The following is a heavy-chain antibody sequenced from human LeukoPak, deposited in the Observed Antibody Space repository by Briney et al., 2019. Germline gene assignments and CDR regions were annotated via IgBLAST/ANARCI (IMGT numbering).Heavy chain of an antibody. D-gene: IGHD3-16*02. CDR3: AKGPAPRLGEFSYHALVDY. CDR1: GFTFSSYA. J-gene: IGHJ4*02. Sequence: GGSLRLSCSASGFTFSSYAMHWVRQAPGKGLEYVSAISSNGGSTYYADSVKGRFTISRDNSKNTLYLQMNSLRAEDTAVYYCAKGPAPRLGEFSYHALVDYWGQGTLVTVSS. V-gene: IGHV3-64*04. CDR2: ISSNGGST.